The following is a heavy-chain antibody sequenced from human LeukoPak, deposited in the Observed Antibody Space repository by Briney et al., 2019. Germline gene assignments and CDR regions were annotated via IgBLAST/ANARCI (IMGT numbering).Heavy chain of an antibody. CDR2: IYSGGET. CDR1: GFIVSNNY. J-gene: IGHJ3*01. D-gene: IGHD3-10*01. Sequence: GGSLRLSCAASGFIVSNNYMSWVRQAPGKGLDWVSVIYSGGETYYTDSVRGRFIISRDSSKNTLYLQMDSLRVEDTAIYYCARDSVDGDVIDVWGQGTMVTVSS. CDR3: ARDSVDGDVIDV. V-gene: IGHV3-53*01.